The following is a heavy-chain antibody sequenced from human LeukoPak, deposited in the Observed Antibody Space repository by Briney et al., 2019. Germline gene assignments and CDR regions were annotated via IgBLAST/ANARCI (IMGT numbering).Heavy chain of an antibody. V-gene: IGHV4-34*12. J-gene: IGHJ3*02. Sequence: SETLSLTCAVYGGSFSGYYWSWIRQPPGKGLEWIGNIFYSGSTYYSPSLKSRVTISLDTSRNQFSLKLSSVTAADTAVYYCAKSNGYGLVDIWGQGTMVTVSS. CDR3: AKSNGYGLVDI. CDR1: GGSFSGYY. D-gene: IGHD3-10*01. CDR2: IFYSGST.